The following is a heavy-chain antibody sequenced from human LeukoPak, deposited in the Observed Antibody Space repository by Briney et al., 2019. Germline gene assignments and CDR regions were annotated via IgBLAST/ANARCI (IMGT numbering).Heavy chain of an antibody. Sequence: GASVKVSCKASGYTFTGYYMHWVRQAPGQGLEWMGRNNPNSGGTNYAQKFQGRVTMTRDTSISTAYMELSRLRSDDTAVYYCARDFFTYYYDSSGYYWHYWGQGTLVTVSS. J-gene: IGHJ4*02. D-gene: IGHD3-22*01. CDR1: GYTFTGYY. V-gene: IGHV1-2*06. CDR3: ARDFFTYYYDSSGYYWHY. CDR2: NNPNSGGT.